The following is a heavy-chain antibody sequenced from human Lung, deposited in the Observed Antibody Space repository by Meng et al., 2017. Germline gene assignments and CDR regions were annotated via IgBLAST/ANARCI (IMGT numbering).Heavy chain of an antibody. CDR2: LIAVFDKT. CDR1: GGSFSTHT. V-gene: IGHV1-69*13. J-gene: IGHJ4*02. CDR3: ARGRRNEPLFDY. D-gene: IGHD1-14*01. Sequence: QFQLVQSGAEVKKPGSSLKVACKTSGGSFSTHTFSWVRQAPGQGLEWMGGLIAVFDKTKAAPRFQDRVTFTADESTSTAYMELSSLTFDDTAVYFCARGRRNEPLFDYWGQGTLVTVSS.